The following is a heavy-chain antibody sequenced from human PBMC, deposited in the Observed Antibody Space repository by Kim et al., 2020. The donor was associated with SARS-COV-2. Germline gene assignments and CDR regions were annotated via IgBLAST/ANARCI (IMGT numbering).Heavy chain of an antibody. D-gene: IGHD5-18*01. CDR1: GLTFTTYW. CDR2: INQDASGK. J-gene: IGHJ4*02. Sequence: GGSLRLFCAASGLTFTTYWLSWFRQAPGKGLEWVALINQDASGKYYVDSVKGRFTISRDNAKNSLYLQMNSLRAEDTAVYYCAKNGYRFAFDDWGQGTLVTVSS. CDR3: AKNGYRFAFDD. V-gene: IGHV3-7*03.